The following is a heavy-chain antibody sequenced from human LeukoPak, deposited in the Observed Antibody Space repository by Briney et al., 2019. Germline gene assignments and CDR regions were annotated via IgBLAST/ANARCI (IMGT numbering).Heavy chain of an antibody. CDR3: AKKPATIKFPFDI. CDR2: ISTTGGYT. J-gene: IGHJ4*02. CDR1: GFSFSTHD. D-gene: IGHD5-24*01. Sequence: PGGSLRLSCVGSGFSFSTHDMGWVRQTPGKGLEWVSAISTTGGYTEDADSVKGRFTISRDNSQNTLFLQMHSLRAEDTAVYYCAKKPATIKFPFDIWGRGTLVTVSP. V-gene: IGHV3-23*01.